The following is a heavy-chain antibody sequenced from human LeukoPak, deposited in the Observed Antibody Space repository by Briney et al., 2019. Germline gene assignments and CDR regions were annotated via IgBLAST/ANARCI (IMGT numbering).Heavy chain of an antibody. V-gene: IGHV1-2*02. D-gene: IGHD2-15*01. J-gene: IGHJ4*02. Sequence: ASVTVSCKASGYTFTGYYMHWVRQAPGQGLEWMGWINPNSGGTNYVQKFQGRATMTRDTSISTAYMELSRLRSDDTAGYYSARDRRYCSGGSWYSGVAVKDYWGQGTLVTVSS. CDR1: GYTFTGYY. CDR3: ARDRRYCSGGSWYSGVAVKDY. CDR2: INPNSGGT.